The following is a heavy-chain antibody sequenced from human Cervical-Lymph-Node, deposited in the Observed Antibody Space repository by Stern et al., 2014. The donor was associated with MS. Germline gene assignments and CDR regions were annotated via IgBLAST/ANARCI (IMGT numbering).Heavy chain of an antibody. CDR3: ASRGNIYGWVY. D-gene: IGHD5-18*01. CDR2: ISSSGHQL. J-gene: IGHJ4*02. CDR1: GFAFSTCT. Sequence: EVQLVESGGGLVQPGGSLRLSCAASGFAFSTCTMNWVRQAPGKGLEWVSYISSSGHQLYYADSVKGRFTISRDNAKYSLSLTMNSLRDEDTAVYYCASRGNIYGWVYWGQGTLVTVSS. V-gene: IGHV3-48*02.